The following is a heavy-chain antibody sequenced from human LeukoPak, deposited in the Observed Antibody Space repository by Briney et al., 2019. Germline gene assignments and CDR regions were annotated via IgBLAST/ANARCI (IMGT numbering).Heavy chain of an antibody. J-gene: IGHJ4*02. V-gene: IGHV3-7*05. CDR1: GFTFSTYW. Sequence: GGSLRLSCAASGFTFSTYWMTWVRQSPGKGLEWVANIKQDGSEKYYLDSVKGRFTISRDNAKNSLYLQMNSLRVEDTAVYYCARQRQAGDYWGQGTLVTVSS. CDR2: IKQDGSEK. CDR3: ARQRQAGDY.